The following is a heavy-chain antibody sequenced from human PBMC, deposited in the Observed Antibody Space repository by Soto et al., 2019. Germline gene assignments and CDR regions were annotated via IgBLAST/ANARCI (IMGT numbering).Heavy chain of an antibody. D-gene: IGHD3-10*01. J-gene: IGHJ4*02. V-gene: IGHV4-59*01. CDR1: GASINTYY. CDR2: IHNSGTT. Sequence: PSETLSLTCTVSGASINTYYWAWIRQPPGKGLEWIGYIHNSGTTDYNPSLKSRVTMSVDTSKSQFSLKLSSVTAADTAVYYCARDYGAGSYGIDYWGQGTLVTVPS. CDR3: ARDYGAGSYGIDY.